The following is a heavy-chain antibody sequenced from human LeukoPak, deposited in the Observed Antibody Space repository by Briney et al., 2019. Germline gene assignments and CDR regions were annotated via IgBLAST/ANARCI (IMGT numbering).Heavy chain of an antibody. D-gene: IGHD3-16*01. Sequence: ASVTVSCLACRNTFLTDQMHWVRQAPGQGLEWMGIINPSSGSTSYAQKFQGRVTMTRDTSTGTIYMELSSLSSEDTALYYWTREYDAGGIDYWGQGTLVTVSS. V-gene: IGHV1-46*01. CDR3: TREYDAGGIDY. J-gene: IGHJ4*02. CDR2: INPSSGST. CDR1: RNTFLTDQ.